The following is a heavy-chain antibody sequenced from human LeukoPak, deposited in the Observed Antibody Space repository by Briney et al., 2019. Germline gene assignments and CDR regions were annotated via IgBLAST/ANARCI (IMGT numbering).Heavy chain of an antibody. J-gene: IGHJ6*03. CDR1: GYSISSGYY. CDR2: IYHSGST. D-gene: IGHD3-10*01. Sequence: SETLSLTCTVSGYSISSGYYWGWIRQPPGKGLEWIGSIYHSGSTYYNPSLKSRVTISVDTSKNQFSLKLSSVTAADTAVYYCASAYTMVRVMDVWGKGTTVTVSS. V-gene: IGHV4-38-2*02. CDR3: ASAYTMVRVMDV.